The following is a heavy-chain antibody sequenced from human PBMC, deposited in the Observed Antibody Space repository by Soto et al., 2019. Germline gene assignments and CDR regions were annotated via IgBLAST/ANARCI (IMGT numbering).Heavy chain of an antibody. CDR2: INHSGST. J-gene: IGHJ5*02. D-gene: IGHD3-10*01. CDR3: ARSFPGSYLRWFDP. CDR1: GGSFSGYY. Sequence: PSETLSLTCAVYGGSFSGYYWSWIRQPPGKGLEWIGEINHSGSTNYNPSLKSRVTISGDTSKNQFPLKLSSVTAADTAVYYCARSFPGSYLRWFDPWGQGTLVTVSS. V-gene: IGHV4-34*01.